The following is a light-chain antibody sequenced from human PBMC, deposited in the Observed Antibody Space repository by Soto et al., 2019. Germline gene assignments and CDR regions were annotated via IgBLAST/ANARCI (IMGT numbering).Light chain of an antibody. CDR2: DAS. Sequence: EIVLTQSPATLSLSPGERATLSCRASQSVSSYLAWYQQKPGQAPRLLIYDASNRATGIPARFSGSGSRTDFTLTISSLEPEDFAVYYRQQRSNWPLTFGGGTKVEIK. CDR1: QSVSSY. CDR3: QQRSNWPLT. V-gene: IGKV3-11*01. J-gene: IGKJ4*01.